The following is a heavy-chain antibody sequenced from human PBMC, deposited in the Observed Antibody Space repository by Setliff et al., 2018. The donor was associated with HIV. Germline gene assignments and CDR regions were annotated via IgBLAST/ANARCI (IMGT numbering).Heavy chain of an antibody. J-gene: IGHJ4*02. CDR1: GGSLSSSY. CDR3: ARLNNGAHYFHFDY. CDR2: IYHSGST. V-gene: IGHV4-34*01. D-gene: IGHD1-20*01. Sequence: PSETLSLTCAVYGGSLSSSYWTWIRQAPGKGLEWIGGIYHSGSTYYNPSLKSRVTISVDTSKNHFSLKLSFVTAADTAVYYCARLNNGAHYFHFDYWGQGTLVTVSS.